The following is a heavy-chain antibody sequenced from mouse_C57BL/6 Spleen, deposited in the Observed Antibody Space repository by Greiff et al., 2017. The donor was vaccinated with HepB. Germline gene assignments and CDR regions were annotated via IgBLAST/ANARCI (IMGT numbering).Heavy chain of an antibody. D-gene: IGHD2-3*01. J-gene: IGHJ1*03. Sequence: VQLQQSGAELVKPGASVKLSCKASGYTFTSYWMHWVKQRPGQGLEWIGMIHPNSGSTNYNEKFKSKATLTVDKSSSTAYMQLSSLTSEDSAVYYCARRDGFWYFDVWGTGTTVTVSS. CDR3: ARRDGFWYFDV. CDR2: IHPNSGST. CDR1: GYTFTSYW. V-gene: IGHV1-64*01.